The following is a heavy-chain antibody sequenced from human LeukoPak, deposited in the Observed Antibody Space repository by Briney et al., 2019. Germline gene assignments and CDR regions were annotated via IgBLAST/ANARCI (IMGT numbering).Heavy chain of an antibody. CDR3: AGAGYYDSSGYYYFDY. V-gene: IGHV1-69*13. D-gene: IGHD3-22*01. J-gene: IGHJ4*02. Sequence: ASVKVSCKASGYIFTSYGISWVRQAPGQGLEWMGGIIPIFGTANYAQKFQGRVTITADESTSTAYMELSSLRSEDTAVYYCAGAGYYDSSGYYYFDYWGQGTLVTVSS. CDR1: GYIFTSYG. CDR2: IIPIFGTA.